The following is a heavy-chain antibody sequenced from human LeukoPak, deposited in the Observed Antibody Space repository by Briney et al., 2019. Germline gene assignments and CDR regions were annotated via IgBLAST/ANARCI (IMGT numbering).Heavy chain of an antibody. V-gene: IGHV3-9*01. CDR1: VVTFDDYA. CDR3: AKDQYYYDSSGYYYVSYFDY. Sequence: PGRSLRLSCAASVVTFDDYAIHWVRQAPGKDLEWVSGISWNSGSIGYADSVKGRFTISRDNSKNTLYLQMNSLRAEDTAVYYCAKDQYYYDSSGYYYVSYFDYWGQGTLVTVSS. D-gene: IGHD3-22*01. J-gene: IGHJ4*02. CDR2: ISWNSGSI.